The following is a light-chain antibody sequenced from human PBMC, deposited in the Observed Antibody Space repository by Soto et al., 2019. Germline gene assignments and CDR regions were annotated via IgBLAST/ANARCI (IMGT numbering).Light chain of an antibody. Sequence: QSVLTQPPSVSGAPGQRVTISCTGSSSNIGAGYDVHWYQQLPGTAPKLLIYGNSNRPSGVPDRFSGSKSGTSASLAITGLHAEDAADYYCQSYDSSLSGAVFGGGTKVTVL. CDR3: QSYDSSLSGAV. V-gene: IGLV1-40*01. CDR1: SSNIGAGYD. J-gene: IGLJ2*01. CDR2: GNS.